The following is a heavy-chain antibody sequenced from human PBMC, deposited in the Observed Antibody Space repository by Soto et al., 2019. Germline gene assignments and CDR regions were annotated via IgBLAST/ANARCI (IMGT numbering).Heavy chain of an antibody. D-gene: IGHD1-26*01. CDR1: GGSISSYY. CDR2: IYYSGST. Sequence: SETLSLTCTVSGGSISSYYWSWIRQPPGKGLEWIGYIYYSGSTNYNPSLKSRVTISVDTSKNQFSLKLSSVTAADTAVYYCARDHTYSGSYDWFDPWGQGTLVTVSS. CDR3: ARDHTYSGSYDWFDP. V-gene: IGHV4-59*01. J-gene: IGHJ5*02.